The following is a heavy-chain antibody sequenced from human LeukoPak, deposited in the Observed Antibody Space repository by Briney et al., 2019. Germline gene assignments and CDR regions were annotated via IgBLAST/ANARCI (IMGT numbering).Heavy chain of an antibody. CDR3: VRVRRDSSGYYYFDY. J-gene: IGHJ4*02. V-gene: IGHV4-4*07. CDR2: IYTSGST. D-gene: IGHD3-22*01. Sequence: SETLSLTCTVSGDSMDSYYWTWVRQPAGKGLEWIGRIYTSGSTNYNPSLKSRVTISVDTSKNQFSLKLSSVTAADTAVYYCVRVRRDSSGYYYFDYWGQGTLVTVSS. CDR1: GDSMDSYY.